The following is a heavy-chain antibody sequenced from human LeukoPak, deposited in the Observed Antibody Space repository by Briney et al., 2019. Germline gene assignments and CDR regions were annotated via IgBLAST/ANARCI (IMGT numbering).Heavy chain of an antibody. CDR3: RKGPEHLPTYFDH. CDR1: GFTFDDYA. D-gene: IGHD2-21*01. J-gene: IGHJ4*02. Sequence: LRLSCAASGFTFDDYAMHWIRQSPGQGLEWIGYIWPSGSTNYNPSLSGRVAISLDKSRNHFTLMVTAVTAADTAFYCARKGPEHLPTYFDHWGRGILVTVSS. V-gene: IGHV4-30-2*06. CDR2: IWPSGST.